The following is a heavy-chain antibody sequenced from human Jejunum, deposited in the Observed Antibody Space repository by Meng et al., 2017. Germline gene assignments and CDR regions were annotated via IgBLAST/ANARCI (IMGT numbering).Heavy chain of an antibody. CDR1: GDSISTNW. Sequence: QGPLEGPGPGLWKPPGTLSLTCAVSGDSISTNWWNWVRQPPGKGLEWIGEIYHSGAFNYNPSLRRRVTISVDKSKNQVSLKLDSLTAADTAVYYCARGAIGTRPFDYWGQGTLVTVSS. CDR2: IYHSGAF. D-gene: IGHD2-21*01. CDR3: ARGAIGTRPFDY. V-gene: IGHV4-4*03. J-gene: IGHJ4*02.